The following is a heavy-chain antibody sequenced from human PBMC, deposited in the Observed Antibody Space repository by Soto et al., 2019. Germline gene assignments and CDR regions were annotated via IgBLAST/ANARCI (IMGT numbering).Heavy chain of an antibody. CDR2: INHSGST. CDR1: GGSITSGGYS. D-gene: IGHD3-22*01. Sequence: SETLSLTCAVSGGSITSGGYSWGWIRQPPGKGLEWIGVINHSGSTYHNLSLKGRVTMSVDASRNQFSLKLTSMTAADTAVYYCARLGGYVSVGYYYLWDSWGQGTLVTVSS. CDR3: ARLGGYVSVGYYYLWDS. J-gene: IGHJ4*02. V-gene: IGHV4-39*01.